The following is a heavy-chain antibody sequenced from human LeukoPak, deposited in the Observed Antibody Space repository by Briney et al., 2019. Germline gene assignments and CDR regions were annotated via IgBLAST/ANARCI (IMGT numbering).Heavy chain of an antibody. V-gene: IGHV1-18*01. J-gene: IGHJ5*02. CDR3: ARTDIVVVPAALIDP. CDR1: GYTFTSYG. Sequence: VASVKVSCKASGYTFTSYGISWVRQAPGQGLEWMGWISAYNGNTNYAQKLQGRVTMTTDTSTSTAYMELRSLRSDDTAVYYCARTDIVVVPAALIDPWGQGTLVTVSS. CDR2: ISAYNGNT. D-gene: IGHD2-2*01.